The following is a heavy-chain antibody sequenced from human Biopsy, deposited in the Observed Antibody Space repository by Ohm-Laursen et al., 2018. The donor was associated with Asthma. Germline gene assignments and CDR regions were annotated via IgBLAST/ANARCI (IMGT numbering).Heavy chain of an antibody. D-gene: IGHD5-12*01. Sequence: ASVKVSCKASGDSFSNYAISWVRQAPGQGLEWMGGLIPVLGTPDHAQMFEGRVTITADESTSTAYMELSSLSSEDTAVYYCARGYSGSDRIVYYYSGLEVWGQGTVVTVSS. J-gene: IGHJ6*02. CDR2: LIPVLGTP. CDR3: ARGYSGSDRIVYYYSGLEV. V-gene: IGHV1-69*13. CDR1: GDSFSNYA.